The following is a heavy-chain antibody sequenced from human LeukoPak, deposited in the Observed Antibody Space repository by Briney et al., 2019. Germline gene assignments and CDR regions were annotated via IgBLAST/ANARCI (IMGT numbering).Heavy chain of an antibody. D-gene: IGHD3-22*01. CDR1: GDSMSSYY. V-gene: IGHV4-59*12. Sequence: PWETLSLTCTVWGDSMSSYYWRWLREPRGKGGEGIGYIYYSGSTNYNPYPKSRVTISVDTSKNQFYLKLSSVTAADTDVYYCASRLLYYYDSSGYYLDYWGQGTLVTVSS. CDR3: ASRLLYYYDSSGYYLDY. CDR2: IYYSGST. J-gene: IGHJ4*02.